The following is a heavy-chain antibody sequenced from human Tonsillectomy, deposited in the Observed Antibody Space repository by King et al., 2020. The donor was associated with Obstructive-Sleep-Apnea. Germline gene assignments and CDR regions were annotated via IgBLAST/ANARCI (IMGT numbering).Heavy chain of an antibody. CDR2: IGTAGDT. CDR1: GFTFSSYD. V-gene: IGHV3-13*01. J-gene: IGHJ4*02. D-gene: IGHD7-27*01. CDR3: ARGGRGTMGLTGDLDY. Sequence: VQLVESGGGLVQPGGSLRLSCAASGFTFSSYDMHWVRQATGKGLEWVSAIGTAGDTYYPGSVKGRFTISRENAKNSLYLKMNSLRAGDTAVYYCARGGRGTMGLTGDLDYWGQGTLVTVSS.